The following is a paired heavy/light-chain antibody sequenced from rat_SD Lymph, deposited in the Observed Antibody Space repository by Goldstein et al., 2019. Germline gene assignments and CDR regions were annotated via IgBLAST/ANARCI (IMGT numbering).Heavy chain of an antibody. D-gene: IGHD1-5*01. CDR1: GFTFSNYG. CDR2: ISSSSSYI. V-gene: IGHV5-34*01. Sequence: EVQLVESGGGLVQPGRSLKLSCLASGFTFSNYGMNWIRQAPGKGLEWVASISSSSSYIYYADTVKGRFTISRDNAKNTLYLQMTSLRSEDTALYYCARHRTYRYNGGYFDYWGQGVMVTVSS. J-gene: IGHJ2*01. CDR3: ARHRTYRYNGGYFDY.
Light chain of an antibody. CDR2: DAN. J-gene: IGKJ2-1*01. V-gene: IGKV12S34*01. CDR1: EDIYSN. CDR3: QQYNNYPNT. Sequence: DIQMTQSPASLSASLGETVTIECRASEDIYSNLAWYQQKPGNSPQLLIYDANSLADGVPSRFSGSGSGTQYSLKINSLQSEDVASYFCQQYNNYPNTFGAGTKLELK.